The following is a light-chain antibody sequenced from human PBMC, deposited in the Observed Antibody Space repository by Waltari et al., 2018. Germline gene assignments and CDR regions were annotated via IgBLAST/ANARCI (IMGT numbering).Light chain of an antibody. CDR3: SSFTSSATWV. V-gene: IGLV2-14*03. CDR2: GVS. Sequence: QSALTQPASLSGSPRQSITISCTGTNSDIGGYNYVSWYQHHSCKAPKLMIFGVSDRPSGVSNRFSGSKSGNTASLTISELQADDEADYYCSSFTSSATWVFGGGTKLTVL. CDR1: NSDIGGYNY. J-gene: IGLJ3*02.